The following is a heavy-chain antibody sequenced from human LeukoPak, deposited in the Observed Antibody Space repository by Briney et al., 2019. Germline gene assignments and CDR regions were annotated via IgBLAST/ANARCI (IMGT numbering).Heavy chain of an antibody. J-gene: IGHJ3*02. V-gene: IGHV1-46*01. CDR3: ARHRYCSGDRCERWGAFDI. Sequence: ASVKVSCKASGYTFTSYYMHWVRQAPGQGLEWMAMLNPGGGSTSYAQKFQGRVTMTTDTSTSTAYRELRSLRSDDTAVYYCARHRYCSGDRCERWGAFDIWGQGTMVTVSS. CDR2: LNPGGGST. CDR1: GYTFTSYY. D-gene: IGHD2-15*01.